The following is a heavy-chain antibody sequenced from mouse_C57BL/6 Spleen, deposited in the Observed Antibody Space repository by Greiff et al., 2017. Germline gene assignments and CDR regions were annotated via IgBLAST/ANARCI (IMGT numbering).Heavy chain of an antibody. CDR3: ARAITTVVAEAMDY. CDR2: MYPGSGST. V-gene: IGHV1-55*01. Sequence: QVQLQQPGAELVKPGASVKMSCKASGYTFTSYWITWVKQRLGQGIEWIGDMYPGSGSTNYNEKFKSKATLTVDTSSSTAYMQLSSLTSEDSAVYYCARAITTVVAEAMDYWGQGTSVTVSS. CDR1: GYTFTSYW. D-gene: IGHD1-1*01. J-gene: IGHJ4*01.